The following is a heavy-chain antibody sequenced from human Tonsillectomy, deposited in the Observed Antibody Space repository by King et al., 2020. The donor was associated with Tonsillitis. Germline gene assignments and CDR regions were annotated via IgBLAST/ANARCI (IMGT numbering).Heavy chain of an antibody. D-gene: IGHD4-11*01. CDR2: ISGYDGDT. J-gene: IGHJ5*02. Sequence: QLVQSGAEVKKPGASVQVSCEASGYTFNTYGISWVRQAPGQGLEWMGWISGYDGDTNYAQKFQGRVTMTTDTSTSTAYMELRSLRSDDTAVYYCARDPTTPTYYSSYYPGWFDPWGQGTLVPVSS. V-gene: IGHV1-18*04. CDR1: GYTFNTYG. CDR3: ARDPTTPTYYSSYYPGWFDP.